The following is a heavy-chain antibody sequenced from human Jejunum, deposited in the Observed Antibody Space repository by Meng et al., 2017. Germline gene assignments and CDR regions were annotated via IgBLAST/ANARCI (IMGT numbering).Heavy chain of an antibody. CDR2: IYTSGST. V-gene: IGHV4-61*02. Sequence: SETLSLTCTVSGGSIRSGSYYWSWIRQPAGKGLEWIGRIYTSGSTNYNPSLKSRVTMSVDTSNNQFSLRLNSLTAADTAVYYCARGAQAATGMRWFDPWGHGTRVTVSS. CDR3: ARGAQAATGMRWFDP. D-gene: IGHD6-13*01. J-gene: IGHJ5*02. CDR1: GGSIRSGSYY.